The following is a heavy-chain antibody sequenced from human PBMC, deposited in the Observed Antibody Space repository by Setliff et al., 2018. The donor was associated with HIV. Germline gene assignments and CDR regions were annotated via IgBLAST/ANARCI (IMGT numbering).Heavy chain of an antibody. D-gene: IGHD3-10*01. V-gene: IGHV4-39*07. CDR2: IYYSGTT. J-gene: IGHJ6*02. Sequence: PSETLSLTCTVSGGSISSSSYYWGWLRQPPGKGLEWIGSIYYSGTTYYNPSLKSRITISVDTSKNQFSLKVNSVTAADTAVYYCASPKERYYYGSGTNVREYYGMDVWGQGTTVTVSS. CDR3: ASPKERYYYGSGTNVREYYGMDV. CDR1: GGSISSSSYY.